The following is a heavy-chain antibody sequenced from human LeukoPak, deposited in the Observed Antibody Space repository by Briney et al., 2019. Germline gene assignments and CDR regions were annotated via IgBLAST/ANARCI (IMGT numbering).Heavy chain of an antibody. J-gene: IGHJ4*02. Sequence: GGSLRLSCAASGFTFSSYWMHWVRHAPGKGLVWVSRINSDGSSTSYADSVKGRFTISRDNAKNTLYLQMNSLRAEDTAVYYCAKDTYGDYLFDYWGQGTLVTVSS. CDR3: AKDTYGDYLFDY. D-gene: IGHD4-17*01. CDR2: INSDGSST. CDR1: GFTFSSYW. V-gene: IGHV3-74*01.